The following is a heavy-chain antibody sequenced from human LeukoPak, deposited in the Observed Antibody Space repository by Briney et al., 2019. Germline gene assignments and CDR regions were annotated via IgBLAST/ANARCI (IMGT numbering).Heavy chain of an antibody. CDR1: GFTFSSYA. J-gene: IGHJ4*02. CDR2: TSGSGGNT. V-gene: IGHV3-23*01. D-gene: IGHD4-17*01. CDR3: ATYFYGEYGSYYFDY. Sequence: PGGSLRLSCAASGFTFSSYAMSWVRQAPGSGLEWVSATSGSGGNTYYADSVKGRFTISRDNSKDTLYLQVNSLRAEDTAVYYCATYFYGEYGSYYFDYWGQGTLVTVSS.